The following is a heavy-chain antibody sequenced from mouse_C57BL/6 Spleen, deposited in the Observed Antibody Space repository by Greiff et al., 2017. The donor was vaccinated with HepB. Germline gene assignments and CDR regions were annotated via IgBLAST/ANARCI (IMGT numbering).Heavy chain of an antibody. Sequence: DVKLVESGGDLVKPGGSLKLSCAASGFTFSSYGMSWVRQTPDKRLEWVATISSGGSYTYYPDSVKGRFTISRDNAKNTLYLQMSSLKSEDTAMYYCAREAARRDFDYWGQGTTLTVSS. CDR1: GFTFSSYG. CDR3: AREAARRDFDY. J-gene: IGHJ2*01. D-gene: IGHD6-1*01. CDR2: ISSGGSYT. V-gene: IGHV5-6*02.